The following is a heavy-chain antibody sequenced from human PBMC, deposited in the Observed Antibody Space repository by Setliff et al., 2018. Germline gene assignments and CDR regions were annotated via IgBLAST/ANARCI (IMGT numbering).Heavy chain of an antibody. CDR3: ARDRDDGSSFAEYFQH. CDR2: IMQDGGAQ. V-gene: IGHV3-7*01. J-gene: IGHJ1*01. Sequence: GGSLRLSCEAFGFTFNNYWMSWVRQAPGKGLEWVANIMQDGGAQYYLDSVYGRFTVSRDNSKNTLYLQMNSLRVEDTAVYYCARDRDDGSSFAEYFQHWGQGTLVTVSS. CDR1: GFTFNNYW. D-gene: IGHD6-6*01.